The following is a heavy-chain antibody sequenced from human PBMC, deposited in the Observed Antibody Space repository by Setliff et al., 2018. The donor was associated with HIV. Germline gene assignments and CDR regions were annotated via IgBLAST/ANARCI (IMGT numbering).Heavy chain of an antibody. CDR3: ARIPCSGGNCNRPPNHYYMDV. Sequence: ASVKVSCKSSGYTFTDYFMHWVRQAPGQGLEWMGWISPRIGDTRIAKTFRGRVTMTRDTSLNTASVEVSGLRGLTSDDTAVYYCARIPCSGGNCNRPPNHYYMDVWGQGTTVTVSS. CDR2: ISPRIGDT. V-gene: IGHV1-2*02. CDR1: GYTFTDYF. J-gene: IGHJ6*03. D-gene: IGHD6-19*01.